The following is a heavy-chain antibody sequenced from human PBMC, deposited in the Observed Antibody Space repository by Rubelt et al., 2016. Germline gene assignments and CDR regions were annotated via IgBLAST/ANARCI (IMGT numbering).Heavy chain of an antibody. Sequence: GKGLEWVSAISGSGGSTYYADSVKGRFTISRDNSKNTLYLQMNSLRAEDTAVYYCAKEGDSSSWYSFDYWGQGTLVTVSS. V-gene: IGHV3-23*01. J-gene: IGHJ4*02. CDR2: ISGSGGST. CDR3: AKEGDSSSWYSFDY. D-gene: IGHD6-13*01.